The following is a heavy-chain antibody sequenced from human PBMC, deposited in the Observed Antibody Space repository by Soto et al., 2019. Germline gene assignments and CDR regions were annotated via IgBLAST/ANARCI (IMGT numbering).Heavy chain of an antibody. V-gene: IGHV3-15*01. J-gene: IGHJ3*02. CDR2: SKSKTDGGTT. CDR3: TKEMRHSSGWYGAFDI. D-gene: IGHD6-19*01. Sequence: EVQLAESGGGLERPGGSLTLSCAASGFTVTNAWMNWVRQAPGKGLEWVGRSKSKTDGGTTDFPAPVKDRFTITRDDSKNTLFLQMSSLKPEDTAMYYCTKEMRHSSGWYGAFDIWGQGIMLTVSS. CDR1: GFTVTNAW.